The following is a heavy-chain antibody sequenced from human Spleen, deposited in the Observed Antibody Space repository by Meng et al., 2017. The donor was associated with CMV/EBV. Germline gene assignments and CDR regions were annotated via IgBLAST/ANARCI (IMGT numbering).Heavy chain of an antibody. V-gene: IGHV4-4*02. D-gene: IGHD2-21*02. CDR2: IYHSGST. CDR1: GGSISSSNL. CDR3: ARIERRRILKYCGSDCSTTDY. Sequence: QVQLQESGPGLVKPSGTLSPTCAVSGGSISSSNLWTWVRQVPGKGLEWIGEIYHSGSTNYNPSLKSRVTISVDKFKNQFSLKLGSVTAVDTAVYYCARIERRRILKYCGSDCSTTDYWGQGTLVTVSS. J-gene: IGHJ4*02.